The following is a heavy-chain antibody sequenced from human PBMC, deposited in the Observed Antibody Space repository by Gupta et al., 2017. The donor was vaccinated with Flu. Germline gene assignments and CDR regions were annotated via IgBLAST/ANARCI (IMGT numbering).Heavy chain of an antibody. J-gene: IGHJ5*02. Sequence: HWVRQAPGKGLVWVSRIKSDESSASYADSVKGRFTISRDNAKNTLYLQMNSLRAEDTAVYYCARDGAGDCSGGSCHSWFDPWGQGTLVTVSS. V-gene: IGHV3-74*01. D-gene: IGHD2-15*01. CDR2: IKSDESSA. CDR3: ARDGAGDCSGGSCHSWFDP.